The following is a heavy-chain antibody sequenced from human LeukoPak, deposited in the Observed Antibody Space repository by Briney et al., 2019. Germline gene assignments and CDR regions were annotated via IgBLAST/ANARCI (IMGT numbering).Heavy chain of an antibody. CDR3: AKGSYYYDSSGYYPDY. CDR1: GFTFSSYG. D-gene: IGHD3-22*01. Sequence: GGSLRLSCAASGFTFSSYGMHWVRQAPGKGLEWVAFIRYGGSNKYYADSVKGRFTISRDNSKNTLYLQMNSLRAEDTAVYYCAKGSYYYDSSGYYPDYWGQGTLVTVSS. V-gene: IGHV3-30*02. CDR2: IRYGGSNK. J-gene: IGHJ4*02.